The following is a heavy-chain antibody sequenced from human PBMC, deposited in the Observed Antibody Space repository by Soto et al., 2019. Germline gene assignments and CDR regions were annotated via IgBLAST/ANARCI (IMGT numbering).Heavy chain of an antibody. J-gene: IGHJ4*02. Sequence: PGGSLRLSCAASGFTFSNAWMSWFRQAPGKGLEWVGRIKSKTDGGTTDYAAPVKGRFTISRDDSKNTLYLQMNSLKTEDTAVYYCTTLAFPTTVTTSDYWGQGTLVTVSS. CDR1: GFTFSNAW. CDR3: TTLAFPTTVTTSDY. CDR2: IKSKTDGGTT. V-gene: IGHV3-15*01. D-gene: IGHD4-17*01.